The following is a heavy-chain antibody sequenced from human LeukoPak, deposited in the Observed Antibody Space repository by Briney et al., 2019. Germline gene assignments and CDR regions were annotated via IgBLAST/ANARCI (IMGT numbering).Heavy chain of an antibody. J-gene: IGHJ2*01. D-gene: IGHD4-17*01. CDR1: GCTFTCYY. CDR2: FNPNSART. Sequence: SVKVSFKASGCTFTCYYFHWVRQAPGQGLGWMGWFNPNSARTYYVSKFQGGVTRTGDTSISAGYLELSRLSSDDTAVCFCARGTTDGWSLNWYFDLWGRGTLFTVSS. CDR3: ARGTTDGWSLNWYFDL. V-gene: IGHV1-2*02.